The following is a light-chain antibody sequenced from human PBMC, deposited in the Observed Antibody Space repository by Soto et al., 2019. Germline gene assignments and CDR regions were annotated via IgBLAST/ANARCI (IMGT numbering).Light chain of an antibody. Sequence: AIRMTQSPSSLSASTGDRVTITCRASQGISSYLAWYQQKPGKAPKLLIYAASTLQSGVPSRFSGSGSGTDVTLTISCLQSEDFATYYCQQYYSYPITFGGGTKVEIK. V-gene: IGKV1-8*01. CDR1: QGISSY. CDR3: QQYYSYPIT. CDR2: AAS. J-gene: IGKJ4*01.